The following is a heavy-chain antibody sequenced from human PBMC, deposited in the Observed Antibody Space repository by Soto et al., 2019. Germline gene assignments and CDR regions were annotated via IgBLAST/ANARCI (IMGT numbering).Heavy chain of an antibody. D-gene: IGHD3-10*01. Sequence: SETLSLTCTVSGGSITSYYWSWIRQPPGKGLEWIGYIYSSGSTNYNPSLKSRVTISADTSKNQVSLKLTSVAAADTAVYYCARHAFGSGFYYGMGVWGQGTTVTVSS. CDR2: IYSSGST. V-gene: IGHV4-59*01. J-gene: IGHJ6*02. CDR1: GGSITSYY. CDR3: ARHAFGSGFYYGMGV.